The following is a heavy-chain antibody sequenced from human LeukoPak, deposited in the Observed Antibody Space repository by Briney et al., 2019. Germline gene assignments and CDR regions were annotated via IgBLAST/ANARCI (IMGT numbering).Heavy chain of an antibody. J-gene: IGHJ5*02. V-gene: IGHV3-53*01. D-gene: IGHD1-26*01. CDR2: IYSGGST. CDR1: GFTVNSNY. Sequence: GGSLRLSCAASGFTVNSNYMSWVRQAPGKGLEWVSVIYSGGSTYYADSVKGRFTISRDNSKNTLYLQMNSLRAEDTAVYYCARDIKWELLSWGQGTLVTVSS. CDR3: ARDIKWELLS.